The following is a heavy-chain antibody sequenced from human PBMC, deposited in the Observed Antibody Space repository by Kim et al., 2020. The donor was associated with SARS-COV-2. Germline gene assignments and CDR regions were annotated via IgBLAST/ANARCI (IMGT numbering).Heavy chain of an antibody. CDR1: GFTFSSYA. CDR2: ISGSGGST. V-gene: IGHV3-23*01. D-gene: IGHD1-26*01. CDR3: ANVPSGYYYYYGMDV. J-gene: IGHJ6*02. Sequence: GGSLRLSCAASGFTFSSYATSWVRQAPGKGLEWVSAISGSGGSTYYADSVKGRFTISRDNSKNTLYLQMNSLRAEDTAVYYCANVPSGYYYYYGMDVWGQGTTVTVSS.